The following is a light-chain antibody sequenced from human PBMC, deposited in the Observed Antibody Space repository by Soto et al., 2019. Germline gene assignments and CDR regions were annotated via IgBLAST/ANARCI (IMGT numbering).Light chain of an antibody. CDR1: QNIYTL. V-gene: IGKV1-5*03. Sequence: DYQVAQSPSPLSASVGDRVTITCRASQNIYTLLAWYQEKPGTSPNVLIYNASELENGVPSRFSGSGSGTEFALTISSLQPDDFATYYCQQYNSYWTFGQGTKVDIK. J-gene: IGKJ1*01. CDR3: QQYNSYWT. CDR2: NAS.